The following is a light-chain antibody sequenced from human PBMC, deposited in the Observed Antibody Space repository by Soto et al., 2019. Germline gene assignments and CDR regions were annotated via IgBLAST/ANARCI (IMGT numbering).Light chain of an antibody. J-gene: IGKJ3*01. CDR2: GAS. V-gene: IGKV3-20*01. CDR3: QQNDNSLFT. Sequence: EIVLAQSPGTLSLSPGERATFSCRASQTVISNYLAWYQQKPAQAPRLLIYGASSRATGIPDRFSGSGSGTDFTLTISRLEPEDFAVYYCQQNDNSLFTFGPGTKVEIK. CDR1: QTVISNY.